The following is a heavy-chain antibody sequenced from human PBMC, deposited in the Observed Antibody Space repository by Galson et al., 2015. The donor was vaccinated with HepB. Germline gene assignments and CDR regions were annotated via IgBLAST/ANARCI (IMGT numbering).Heavy chain of an antibody. J-gene: IGHJ4*02. V-gene: IGHV2-5*02. D-gene: IGHD4-23*01. Sequence: PALVKPTQTLTLTCSLSGLSISASGEGVGWIRQPPGKALEWLSLIYWDDTKRYRPSLENRLTNTKDTSKNQVVLTMTNMDPVDTGTYYCAKLGNSFFEYWGQGTPVTVSS. CDR1: GLSISASGEG. CDR3: AKLGNSFFEY. CDR2: IYWDDTK.